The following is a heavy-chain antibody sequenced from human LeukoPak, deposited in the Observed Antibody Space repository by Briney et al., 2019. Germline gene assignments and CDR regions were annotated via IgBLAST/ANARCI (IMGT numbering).Heavy chain of an antibody. CDR2: INPSGGST. CDR3: AREWELWYYFDY. V-gene: IGHV1-46*01. J-gene: IGHJ4*02. D-gene: IGHD1-26*01. CDR1: GYTFTSYY. Sequence: ASVKVSCKASGYTFTSYYMHWVRQAPGQGLEWMGIINPSGGSTSYAQKFQGRVTMTRDTSMSTVYMELSSLRSEDTAVYYCAREWELWYYFDYWGQGTLVTVSS.